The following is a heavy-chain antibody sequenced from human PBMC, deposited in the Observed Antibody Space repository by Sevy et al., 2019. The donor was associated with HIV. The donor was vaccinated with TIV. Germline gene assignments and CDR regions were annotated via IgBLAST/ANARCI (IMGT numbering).Heavy chain of an antibody. CDR2: ISGSGGGT. CDR3: AKLIVVVVAAGSRFDF. D-gene: IGHD2-15*01. Sequence: GGSLRLSCAASGFTFNNYAMSWVRQAPGKGLEWVSVISGSGGGTNYADSVKGRFTISRDNSKNTLYLQMNSLRDEDTAVYYCAKLIVVVVAAGSRFDFWGQGALVTVSS. CDR1: GFTFNNYA. V-gene: IGHV3-23*01. J-gene: IGHJ4*02.